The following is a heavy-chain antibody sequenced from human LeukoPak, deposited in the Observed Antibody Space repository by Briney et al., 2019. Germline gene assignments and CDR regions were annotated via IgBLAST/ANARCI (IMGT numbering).Heavy chain of an antibody. Sequence: SETLSLTCTVSGGSISSYYWSWIRQPAGKGLEWIGRIYTSGSTSYNPSLKSRVTMSVDTSKNQFSLKLSSVTAADTAVYYCARDRGYCSGDSCYNWFDPWGQGTLVTVSS. V-gene: IGHV4-4*07. CDR3: ARDRGYCSGDSCYNWFDP. D-gene: IGHD2-15*01. CDR2: IYTSGST. CDR1: GGSISSYY. J-gene: IGHJ5*02.